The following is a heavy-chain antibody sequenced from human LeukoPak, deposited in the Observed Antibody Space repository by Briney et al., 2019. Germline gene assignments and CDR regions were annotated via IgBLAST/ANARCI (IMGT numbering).Heavy chain of an antibody. Sequence: ASVKVSCKASGYTFTSYDINWVRQATGQGLEWMGWMNPNSGNTGYAQKFQGRVTMTRNTSISTAYMELSSLRSEDTAVYYCARGRRWLQLRHVFDYWGRGTLVTVSS. CDR3: ARGRRWLQLRHVFDY. V-gene: IGHV1-8*01. J-gene: IGHJ4*02. CDR1: GYTFTSYD. CDR2: MNPNSGNT. D-gene: IGHD5-24*01.